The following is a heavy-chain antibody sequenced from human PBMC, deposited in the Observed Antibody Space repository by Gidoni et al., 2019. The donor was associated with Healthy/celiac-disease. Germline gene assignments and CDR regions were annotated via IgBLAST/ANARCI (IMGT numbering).Heavy chain of an antibody. V-gene: IGHV4-39*01. CDR1: GGSISSSSYY. CDR2: IYYSGST. J-gene: IGHJ6*02. D-gene: IGHD6-13*01. CDR3: ARRCIAAAALNGMDV. Sequence: QLQLQESGPGLVKPSETLSLTCTVSGGSISSSSYYWGWIRQPPGKGLEWIGSIYYSGSTYYNPSLKSRVTISVDTSKNQFSLKLSSVTAADTAVYYCARRCIAAAALNGMDVWGQGTTVTVSS.